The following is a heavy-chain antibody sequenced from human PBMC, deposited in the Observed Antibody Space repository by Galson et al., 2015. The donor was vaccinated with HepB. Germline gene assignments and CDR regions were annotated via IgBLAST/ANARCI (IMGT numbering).Heavy chain of an antibody. CDR3: ARGLGYNWNDDDAFDI. V-gene: IGHV1-18*01. Sequence: SVKVSCKASGYTFTSYGISWVRQAPGQGLEWMGWISAYNGNTNYAQKLQGRVTMTTDTSTSTAYMELRSLRSDDTAVYYCARGLGYNWNDDDAFDIWGQGTMVTVSP. CDR1: GYTFTSYG. D-gene: IGHD1-1*01. J-gene: IGHJ3*02. CDR2: ISAYNGNT.